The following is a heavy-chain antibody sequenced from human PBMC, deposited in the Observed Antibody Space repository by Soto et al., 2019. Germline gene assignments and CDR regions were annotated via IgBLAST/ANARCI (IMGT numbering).Heavy chain of an antibody. CDR1: DGCSCSSSSY. CDR2: IYYSGST. J-gene: IGHJ6*02. Sequence: SVGDGCSCSSSSYRGWIRQPPGKGLEWIGSIYYSGSTYYNPSLKSRVTISVDTSKNQFSLKLSSVTAADTAVYYCVKDWQAAANYYSGLDVRGQGTTVTVSS. D-gene: IGHD6-13*01. CDR3: VKDWQAAANYYSGLDV. V-gene: IGHV4-39*01.